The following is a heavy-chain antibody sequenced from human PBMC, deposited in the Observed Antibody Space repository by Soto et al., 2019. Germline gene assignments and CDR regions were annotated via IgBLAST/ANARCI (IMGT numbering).Heavy chain of an antibody. CDR2: IIPVFGRS. V-gene: IGHV1-69*13. D-gene: IGHD5-12*01. Sequence: SVKVSCKASGGTFSSFGISWVRQAPGQGLEWMGGIIPVFGRSNYAQRFRGRLTITVDESTNTSYMELIDLTSEDTAVYYCAREASGYDFWGQGTQVTVSS. CDR3: AREASGYDF. J-gene: IGHJ1*01. CDR1: GGTFSSFG.